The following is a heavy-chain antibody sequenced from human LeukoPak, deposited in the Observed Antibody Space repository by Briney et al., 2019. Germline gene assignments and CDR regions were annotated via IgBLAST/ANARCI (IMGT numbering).Heavy chain of an antibody. Sequence: ASVKVSCKASGYTFIGYYMHWVRQAPGQGLEWMGWINPNSGGTNYAQKFQGRVTMTRDRSISTAYMELSRLRSDDTAIYYCARVSSFDWLYYFDYWGQGTLVTVSS. J-gene: IGHJ4*02. D-gene: IGHD3-9*01. V-gene: IGHV1-2*02. CDR2: INPNSGGT. CDR1: GYTFIGYY. CDR3: ARVSSFDWLYYFDY.